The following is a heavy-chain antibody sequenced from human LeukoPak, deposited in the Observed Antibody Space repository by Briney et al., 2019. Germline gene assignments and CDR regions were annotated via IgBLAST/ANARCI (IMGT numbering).Heavy chain of an antibody. CDR2: ISYDGSNK. D-gene: IGHD3-3*01. CDR1: GFTFNSYA. J-gene: IGHJ4*02. V-gene: IGHV3-30*04. Sequence: PGGSLRLSCAASGFTFNSYAMHWVRQAPGKGLEWVAVISYDGSNKYYADSVKGRFTISRDNSKNTLYLQMNSLRPEDTAFYYCARDGAHYDFWSGYYPHYWGQGTLVTVSS. CDR3: ARDGAHYDFWSGYYPHY.